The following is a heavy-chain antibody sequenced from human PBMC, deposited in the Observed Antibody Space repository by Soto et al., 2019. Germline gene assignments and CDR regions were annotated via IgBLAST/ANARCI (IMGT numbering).Heavy chain of an antibody. Sequence: QDPLLQSGAEVKKPGASVTVSCKASGYSFTNYGITWVRQAPGQGLEWMGWISAFNGNTHYAQKLQGRVTMTTDASTSTAYMQLRSLRSDDTAVYYCARDRGVAPPVAGNTHYYYYMDVGGKGTTVTVSS. D-gene: IGHD6-19*01. CDR3: ARDRGVAPPVAGNTHYYYYMDV. CDR2: ISAFNGNT. J-gene: IGHJ6*03. V-gene: IGHV1-18*01. CDR1: GYSFTNYG.